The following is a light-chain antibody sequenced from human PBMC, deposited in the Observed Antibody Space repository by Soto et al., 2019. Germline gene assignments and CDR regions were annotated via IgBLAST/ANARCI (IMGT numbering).Light chain of an antibody. CDR2: DAS. CDR3: QQYNTYFLT. CDR1: QSVSSW. Sequence: DIQMTQSPSTLSASVGDRVTITCRASQSVSSWLAWYQQKPGKAPKLLIYDASSLESGVPSRFSGSGSGTEFTHTISSLQPDDFASYHCQQYNTYFLTFGGGTKVEIK. V-gene: IGKV1-5*01. J-gene: IGKJ4*01.